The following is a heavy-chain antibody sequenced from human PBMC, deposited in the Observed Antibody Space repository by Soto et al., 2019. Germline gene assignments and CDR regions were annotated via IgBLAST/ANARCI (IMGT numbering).Heavy chain of an antibody. CDR3: ARVKAGDCSGGSCPFDP. V-gene: IGHV4-61*01. D-gene: IGHD2-15*01. CDR1: GGSVSSGSYY. Sequence: SETLSLTCTVSGGSVSSGSYYWSWIRQPPGKGLEWIGYIYYSGSTNYNPSLKSRVTISVDTSKNQFSLKLSSVTAADTAVDYCARVKAGDCSGGSCPFDPWGQGTLVTVSS. J-gene: IGHJ5*02. CDR2: IYYSGST.